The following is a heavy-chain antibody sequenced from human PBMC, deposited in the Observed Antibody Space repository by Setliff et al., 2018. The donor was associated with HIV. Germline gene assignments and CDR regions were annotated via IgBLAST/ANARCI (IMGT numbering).Heavy chain of an antibody. D-gene: IGHD3-3*01. CDR2: IVPIFGPG. Sequence: ASVKVSCKASGGPFATYAINWVRQAPGQGLEWMGRIVPIFGPGDYAQTFEGRITIMADRSTTTVHMELSGLTSDDTAMYYCARVGDFWRGYYYMDVWGKGTTVTVSS. V-gene: IGHV1-69*06. CDR3: ARVGDFWRGYYYMDV. J-gene: IGHJ6*03. CDR1: GGPFATYA.